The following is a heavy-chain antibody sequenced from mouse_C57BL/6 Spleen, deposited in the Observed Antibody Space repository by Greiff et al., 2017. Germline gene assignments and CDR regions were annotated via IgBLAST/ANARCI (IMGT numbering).Heavy chain of an antibody. V-gene: IGHV5-4*03. D-gene: IGHD1-1*01. CDR3: ARGYYGGFAY. CDR1: GFTFSSYA. J-gene: IGHJ3*01. Sequence: EVKLVESGGGLVKPGGSLKLSCAASGFTFSSYAMSWVRQTPEKRLEWVATISDGGSYTYYPDNVKGRFTISRDNAKNNLYLQMSHLKSEDTAMYYCARGYYGGFAYWGQGTLVTVSA. CDR2: ISDGGSYT.